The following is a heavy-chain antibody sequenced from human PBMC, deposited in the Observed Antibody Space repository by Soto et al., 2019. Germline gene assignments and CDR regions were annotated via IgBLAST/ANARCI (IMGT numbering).Heavy chain of an antibody. CDR3: TTGKGYSCSSYYGMDV. CDR2: IKSKTDGGTT. D-gene: IGHD1-26*01. CDR1: GFTFSNAW. V-gene: IGHV3-15*01. J-gene: IGHJ6*02. Sequence: GGSLRLSCAASGFTFSNAWMSWVRQAPGKGLEWVGRIKSKTDGGTTDYAAPVKGRFTISRDDSKNTLYLQMNSLKTEDTAVYYCTTGKGYSCSSYYGMDVWGQGTTVTVSS.